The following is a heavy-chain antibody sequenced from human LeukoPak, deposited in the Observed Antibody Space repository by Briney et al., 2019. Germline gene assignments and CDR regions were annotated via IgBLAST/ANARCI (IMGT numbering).Heavy chain of an antibody. J-gene: IGHJ2*01. V-gene: IGHV3-64D*06. Sequence: TGGSLRLSCSASGFTFSRYAMHWVRQAPGKGLEYVSAISSNGGSTYYADSVKGRFTTSRDNSKNTLYLQMSSLRAEDTATYYCAKALNYWYFDLWGRGNPVTVSS. CDR3: AKALNYWYFDL. CDR1: GFTFSRYA. CDR2: ISSNGGST.